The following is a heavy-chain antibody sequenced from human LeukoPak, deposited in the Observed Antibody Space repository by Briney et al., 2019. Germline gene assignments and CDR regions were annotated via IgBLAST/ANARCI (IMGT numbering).Heavy chain of an antibody. J-gene: IGHJ4*02. D-gene: IGHD5-18*01. CDR3: ARHRGYSYGYLDY. CDR2: IYYSGST. CDR1: GGSISSNGYY. Sequence: SGTLSLTCTVSGGSISSNGYYWGWIRQPPGKGLEWIGSIYYSGSTYYIPSLKSRATISVDTSKNQISLELTSVTAADTAVYYCARHRGYSYGYLDYWGQGTLVTVSS. V-gene: IGHV4-39*01.